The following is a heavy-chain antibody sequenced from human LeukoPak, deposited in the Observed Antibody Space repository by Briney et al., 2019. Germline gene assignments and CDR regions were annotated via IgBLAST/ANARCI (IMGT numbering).Heavy chain of an antibody. Sequence: SVKVSCKASGGTFSSYAISWVRQAPGQGLEWMGGIIPIFGTANYAQKFQGRVAITADESTSTAYMELSSLRSEDTAVYYCARALAEVYGGNSVGINYYYYGMDVWGQGTTITVSS. V-gene: IGHV1-69*13. D-gene: IGHD4-23*01. CDR2: IIPIFGTA. CDR1: GGTFSSYA. CDR3: ARALAEVYGGNSVGINYYYYGMDV. J-gene: IGHJ6*02.